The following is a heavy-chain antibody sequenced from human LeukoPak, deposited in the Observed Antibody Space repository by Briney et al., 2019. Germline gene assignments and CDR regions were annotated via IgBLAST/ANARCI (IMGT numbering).Heavy chain of an antibody. CDR1: GFTFSSYG. V-gene: IGHV3-30*02. J-gene: IGHJ4*02. CDR2: IRYDGSNK. CDR3: AKTDCSSTSCYPFEY. Sequence: GGSLRLSCAASGFTFSSYGMHWVRQAPGKGLEWVAFIRYDGSNKYYADSVKGRFTISRDNSKNTLYLQMNSLRAEDTAVYYCAKTDCSSTSCYPFEYWGQGTLVTVSS. D-gene: IGHD2-2*01.